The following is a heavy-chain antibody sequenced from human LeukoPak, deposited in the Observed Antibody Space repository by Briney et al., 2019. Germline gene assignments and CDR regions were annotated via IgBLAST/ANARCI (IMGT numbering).Heavy chain of an antibody. Sequence: GGSLRLSCAASGFTFRTFWMHWVRQDPVKGLVWVSRINSDGSATGYADSVKGRFTISRDNAKNTLYLQMSNLRAEDTAVYYCVRDFDESSGPYYFDCWGQGTLVTVSS. CDR2: INSDGSAT. CDR1: GFTFRTFW. CDR3: VRDFDESSGPYYFDC. D-gene: IGHD3-22*01. J-gene: IGHJ4*02. V-gene: IGHV3-74*01.